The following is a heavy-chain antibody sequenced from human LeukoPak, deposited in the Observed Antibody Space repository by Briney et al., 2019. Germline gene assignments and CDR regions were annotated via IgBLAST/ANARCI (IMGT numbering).Heavy chain of an antibody. V-gene: IGHV4-34*01. CDR3: ARAGIMITFGGVIARYNWFDP. D-gene: IGHD3-16*02. J-gene: IGHJ5*02. CDR1: GGSFSGYY. Sequence: PSETLSLTCAVYGGSFSGYYWSWIRQPPGKGLEWIGEINHSGSTNYNPSLKRRVTISVETSKNQFSLKLSSVTAADTAVYYCARAGIMITFGGVIARYNWFDPWGQGTLVTVSS. CDR2: INHSGST.